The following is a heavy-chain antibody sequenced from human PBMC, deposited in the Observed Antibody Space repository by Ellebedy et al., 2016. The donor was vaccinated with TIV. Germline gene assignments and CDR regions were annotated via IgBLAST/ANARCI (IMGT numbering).Heavy chain of an antibody. J-gene: IGHJ4*02. CDR3: ARSVDTAMGYYFDY. V-gene: IGHV4-59*08. CDR1: GGSISSYY. D-gene: IGHD5-18*01. CDR2: IYYSGST. Sequence: MPSETLSLTCTVSGGSISSYYWSWIRQPPGKGLEWIGYIYYSGSTNYNPSLKSRVTISVDTSKNQFSLKLRSVTAADTAVYYCARSVDTAMGYYFDYWGQGTLVTVSS.